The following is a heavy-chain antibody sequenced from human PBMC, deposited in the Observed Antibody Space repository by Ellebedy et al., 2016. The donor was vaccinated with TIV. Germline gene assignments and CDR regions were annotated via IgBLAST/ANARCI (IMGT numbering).Heavy chain of an antibody. J-gene: IGHJ4*02. V-gene: IGHV3-33*01. CDR1: GFTFSSYG. Sequence: GESLKISXAASGFTFSSYGMHWVRQAPGKGLEWVAVIWYDGSNKYYADSVKGRFTISRDNSKNTLYLQMNSLRAEDTAVYYCARDGEVGANYFDYWGQGTLVTVSS. CDR2: IWYDGSNK. D-gene: IGHD1-26*01. CDR3: ARDGEVGANYFDY.